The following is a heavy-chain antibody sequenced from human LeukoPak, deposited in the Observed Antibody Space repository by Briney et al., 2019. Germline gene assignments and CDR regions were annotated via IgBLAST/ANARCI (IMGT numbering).Heavy chain of an antibody. CDR1: GSTFSSYW. V-gene: IGHV3-7*01. J-gene: IGHJ4*02. D-gene: IGHD3-10*01. CDR2: IKQDGSEK. Sequence: GGSLRLSCAASGSTFSSYWMSWVRQAPGKGLEWVANIKQDGSEKYYVDSVKGRFTISRDNAKNSLYLQMNSLRAEDTAVYYCARDSSGSYSQGFDYWGQGTLVTVSS. CDR3: ARDSSGSYSQGFDY.